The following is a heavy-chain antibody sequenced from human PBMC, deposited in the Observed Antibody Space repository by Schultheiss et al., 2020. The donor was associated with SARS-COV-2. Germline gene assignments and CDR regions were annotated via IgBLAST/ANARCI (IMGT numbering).Heavy chain of an antibody. J-gene: IGHJ6*03. CDR2: ISWNSGSI. CDR3: ARDQLKIVGYYYYYMDV. Sequence: SLKISCAASGFIFGDNAMHWVRQAPGKGLEWVSGISWNSGSIGYADSVKGRFTISRDNAKNSLYLQINSLRAEDTALYYCARDQLKIVGYYYYYMDVWGKGTTVTVSS. CDR1: GFIFGDNA. V-gene: IGHV3-9*01. D-gene: IGHD2/OR15-2a*01.